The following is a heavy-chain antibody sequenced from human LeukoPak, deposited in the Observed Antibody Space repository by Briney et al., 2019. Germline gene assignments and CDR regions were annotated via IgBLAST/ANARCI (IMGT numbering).Heavy chain of an antibody. Sequence: GASVKVSCKASGYTFTGYYMHWVRQAPGQGLEWMGWINPNSGGTNYAQKFQGWVTMTRDTSVSTAYMELSRLRSDDTAVYYCARASHYDILTGYHSDYWGQGTLVTVSS. D-gene: IGHD3-9*01. CDR1: GYTFTGYY. CDR3: ARASHYDILTGYHSDY. J-gene: IGHJ4*02. V-gene: IGHV1-2*04. CDR2: INPNSGGT.